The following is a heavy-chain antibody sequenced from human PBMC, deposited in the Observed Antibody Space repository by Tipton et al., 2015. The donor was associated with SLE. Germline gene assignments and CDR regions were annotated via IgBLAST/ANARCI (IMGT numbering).Heavy chain of an antibody. Sequence: SLRLSCAASGFTFSSSWIHWGRQAPGQGLVWVSRINSDGCITSYADSVRGRLTISRDKAKKSLYLQMNSLRPEDTAFYYRAAVAMIQGVRPDYWGQGTLVTVSS. CDR1: GFTFSSSW. D-gene: IGHD3-10*01. CDR3: AAVAMIQGVRPDY. CDR2: INSDGCIT. V-gene: IGHV3-74*01. J-gene: IGHJ4*02.